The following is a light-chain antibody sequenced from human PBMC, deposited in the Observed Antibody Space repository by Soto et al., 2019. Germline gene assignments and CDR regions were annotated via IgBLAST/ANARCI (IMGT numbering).Light chain of an antibody. Sequence: DIQMTQSPSSLSASVRDRVTITCRASQGISNYLAWYQQKPGQVPKLLIYAASTLQSGVPSRFSGSGSVTDFTLTISSLQAEDVATYYCQKYDSAPWTFGQGTKVEIK. CDR2: AAS. V-gene: IGKV1-27*01. CDR1: QGISNY. CDR3: QKYDSAPWT. J-gene: IGKJ1*01.